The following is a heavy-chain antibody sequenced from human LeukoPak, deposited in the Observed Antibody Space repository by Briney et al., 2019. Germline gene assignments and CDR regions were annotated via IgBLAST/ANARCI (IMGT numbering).Heavy chain of an antibody. CDR1: GGSISSGDYY. V-gene: IGHV4-30-4*08. CDR2: IYYSGST. J-gene: IGHJ1*01. D-gene: IGHD2-2*01. Sequence: SETLSLTCTVSGGSISSGDYYWSWIRQPPGEGLEWNGYIYYSGSTYYNPSLKSRVIISVDTSKNQFSLKLSSVTAADTAVYYCASFVPAAILGFQHWGQGTLVTVSS. CDR3: ASFVPAAILGFQH.